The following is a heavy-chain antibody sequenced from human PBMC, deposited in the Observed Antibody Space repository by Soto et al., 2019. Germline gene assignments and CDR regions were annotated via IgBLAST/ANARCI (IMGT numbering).Heavy chain of an antibody. V-gene: IGHV3-30*18. J-gene: IGHJ4*02. CDR1: GFTFSNYG. Sequence: GVSLRLSCDASGFTFSNYGMHWVRQAPGKGLEWVAVIASDGRDKKFADSVKGRFTISRDNSRDTLYLQMNSLRPEDTALYYCAKDRAVRAASYYFDYWGQGTLVTVSS. CDR3: AKDRAVRAASYYFDY. CDR2: IASDGRDK. D-gene: IGHD6-13*01.